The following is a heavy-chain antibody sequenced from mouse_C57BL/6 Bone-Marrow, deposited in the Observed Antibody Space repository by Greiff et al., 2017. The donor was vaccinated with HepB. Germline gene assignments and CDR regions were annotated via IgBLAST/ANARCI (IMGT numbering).Heavy chain of an antibody. V-gene: IGHV14-4*01. CDR2: IDPENGDT. J-gene: IGHJ4*01. CDR3: TTTAQDYAMDY. D-gene: IGHD3-2*02. CDR1: GFNIKDDY. Sequence: EVQVVESGAELVRPGASVKLSCTASGFNIKDDYMHWVKQRPEQGLEWIGWIDPENGDTEYASKFQGKATITADTSSNTAYLQLSSLTSEDTAVYYCTTTAQDYAMDYWGQGTSVTVSS.